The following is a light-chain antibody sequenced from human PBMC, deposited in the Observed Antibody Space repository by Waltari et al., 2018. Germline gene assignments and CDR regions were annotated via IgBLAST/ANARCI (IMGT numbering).Light chain of an antibody. V-gene: IGLV2-14*03. CDR1: SSDVGGYNY. CDR3: SSYTSSTTLLLI. J-gene: IGLJ2*01. Sequence: QSALTQPASVSGSPGQSITISCTGTSSDVGGYNYVSWYQKHPGKAPTLLIYDVSNRPAGGSNRFSASKSGNTASLIISGLQAEDEADYYCSSYTSSTTLLLIFGGGTKLTVL. CDR2: DVS.